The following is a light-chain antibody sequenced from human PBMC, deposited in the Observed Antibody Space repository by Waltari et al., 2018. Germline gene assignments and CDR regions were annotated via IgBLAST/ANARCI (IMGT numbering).Light chain of an antibody. CDR1: SSYVVSFTR. CDR3: SSYTSTNTGV. CDR2: EVT. J-gene: IGLJ3*02. Sequence: QSALTPPPSVSVSPGQSVTIPCTGTSSYVVSFTRVPWYQQPPGTAPNVMSYEVTNRPSGIPDRFSGSKSGNTASLIISGLQAENEADYYCSSYTSTNTGVFGGGTKLTVL. V-gene: IGLV2-18*02.